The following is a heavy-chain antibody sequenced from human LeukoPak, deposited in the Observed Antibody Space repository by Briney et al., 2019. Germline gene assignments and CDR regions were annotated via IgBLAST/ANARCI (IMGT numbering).Heavy chain of an antibody. J-gene: IGHJ4*02. V-gene: IGHV3-30*18. CDR1: GFTFSSYG. Sequence: GGSLRLSCAASGFTFSSYGMHWVRQAPGKGLEWVAVISYDGSNKYYADSVKGRFTISRDNSKNTLYLQMNSLRAEDTAVYYCAKDLFRSPQIDYWGQGTLVTVSS. CDR3: AKDLFRSPQIDY. CDR2: ISYDGSNK. D-gene: IGHD1-26*01.